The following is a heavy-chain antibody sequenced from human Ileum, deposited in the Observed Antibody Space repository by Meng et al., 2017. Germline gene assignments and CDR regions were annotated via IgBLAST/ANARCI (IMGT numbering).Heavy chain of an antibody. CDR3: ALDKDPH. J-gene: IGHJ4*02. Sequence: QVKLVQSGAEVREPGASVKVSCKASGYTLTDYYMHWVRQAPGQGLEWMGQMNPDSGGTKYAQNFQGRVTMTRDTSISTAYMELTWLRSEDTAVYYCALDKDPHWGQGTLVTVSS. CDR1: GYTLTDYY. V-gene: IGHV1-2*06. CDR2: MNPDSGGT.